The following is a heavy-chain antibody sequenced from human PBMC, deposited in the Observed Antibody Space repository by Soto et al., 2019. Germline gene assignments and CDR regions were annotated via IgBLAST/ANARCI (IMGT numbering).Heavy chain of an antibody. D-gene: IGHD3-10*01. V-gene: IGHV4-61*01. CDR2: IYHTGTA. J-gene: IGHJ5*02. CDR1: GDSVTNRIYY. CDR3: ARDMAIRALNWFDP. Sequence: SETLSLTCNVSGDSVTNRIYYWSWIRQSPGKRLQWLGYIYHTGTADYNPSLKSRLTMSVDTAKNQFSLKLSSVTAADTAVYYCARDMAIRALNWFDPWGQGTLVTVSS.